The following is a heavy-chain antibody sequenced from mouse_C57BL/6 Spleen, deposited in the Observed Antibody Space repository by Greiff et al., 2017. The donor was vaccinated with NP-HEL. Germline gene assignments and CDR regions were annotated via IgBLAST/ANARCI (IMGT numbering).Heavy chain of an antibody. CDR1: GYTFTDYY. CDR2: IYPGSGNT. CDR3: ARGATVVDYAMDY. J-gene: IGHJ4*01. Sequence: VQLQQSGAELVRPGASVKLSCKASGYTFTDYYINWVKQRPGQGLEWIARIYPGSGNTYYNEKFKGKATLTAEKSSSTAYMQLSSLTSEDSAVYFCARGATVVDYAMDYWGQGTSVTVSS. V-gene: IGHV1-76*01. D-gene: IGHD1-1*01.